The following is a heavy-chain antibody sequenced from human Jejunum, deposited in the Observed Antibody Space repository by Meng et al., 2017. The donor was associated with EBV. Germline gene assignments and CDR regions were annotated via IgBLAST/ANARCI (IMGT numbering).Heavy chain of an antibody. J-gene: IGHJ5*02. CDR3: ARAPSVAAAGLNNWFDP. CDR1: GASISSSSYY. Sequence: QLQLQESGPGLVKPSEPLSLTCTVAGASISSSSYYWAWIRQPPGKGLEWIGSIYSSGSTYYNPSLKSRVTISVDTSKNQFSLKLSPVTAADTAVYYCARAPSVAAAGLNNWFDPWGQGTLVTVSS. CDR2: IYSSGST. D-gene: IGHD6-13*01. V-gene: IGHV4-39*01.